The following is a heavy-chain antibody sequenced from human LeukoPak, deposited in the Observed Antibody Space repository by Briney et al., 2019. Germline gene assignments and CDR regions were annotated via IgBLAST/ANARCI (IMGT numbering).Heavy chain of an antibody. CDR3: ARNNGMDV. J-gene: IGHJ6*02. Sequence: GGSLRLSCAASGFALSSHWMTWVRQVPGRGPEWVANVNRDGSETYYLDSVKGRFTISKDNAKNSLYLQMNSLRAEDTAPYHRARNNGMDVWGQGTTVIVSS. CDR1: GFALSSHW. V-gene: IGHV3-7*03. CDR2: VNRDGSET.